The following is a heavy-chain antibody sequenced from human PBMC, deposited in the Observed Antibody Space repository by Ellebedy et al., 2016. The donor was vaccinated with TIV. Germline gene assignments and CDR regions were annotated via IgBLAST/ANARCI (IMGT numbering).Heavy chain of an antibody. Sequence: GESLKISCAASGFSLSSYSMNWVRQAPGKGLEGVSYIDSDSRTKYYADSVKGRFTTSRDNAGNSVYLQMNSLRAEDTAVYYCARLGVIAAAGASDSWGQGTLVIVSS. CDR1: GFSLSSYS. V-gene: IGHV3-48*04. CDR3: ARLGVIAAAGASDS. D-gene: IGHD6-13*01. J-gene: IGHJ4*02. CDR2: IDSDSRTK.